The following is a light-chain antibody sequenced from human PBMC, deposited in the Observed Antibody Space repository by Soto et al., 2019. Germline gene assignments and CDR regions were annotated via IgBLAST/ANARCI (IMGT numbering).Light chain of an antibody. CDR1: SSDVGGYNY. Sequence: QSALTQPPSASGSPGQSVTISCTGTSSDVGGYNYVSWYQQHPGKAPKPMIYEVSKRPSGAPDRFSGSKSGNTASLTVSGLQAEDEADYYCSSYAGSNNVVFGGGTKLTVL. V-gene: IGLV2-8*01. CDR2: EVS. J-gene: IGLJ2*01. CDR3: SSYAGSNNVV.